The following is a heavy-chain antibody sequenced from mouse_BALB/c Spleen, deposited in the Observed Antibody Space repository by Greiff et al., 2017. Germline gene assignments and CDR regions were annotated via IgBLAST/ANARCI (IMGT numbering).Heavy chain of an antibody. CDR1: GFSLTGYG. CDR3: ARDMPLSYGSNYFDY. Sequence: VQRVESGPGLVAPSQSLSITCTVSGFSLTGYGVNWVRQPPGKGLEWLGMIWGDGSTDYNSALKSRLSISKDNSKSQVFLKMNSLQTDDTARYYCARDMPLSYGSNYFDYWGQGTTLTVSS. J-gene: IGHJ2*01. CDR2: IWGDGST. D-gene: IGHD1-1*01. V-gene: IGHV2-6-7*01.